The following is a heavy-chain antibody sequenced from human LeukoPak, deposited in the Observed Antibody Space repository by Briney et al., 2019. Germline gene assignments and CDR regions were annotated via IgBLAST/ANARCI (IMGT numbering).Heavy chain of an antibody. Sequence: PSETLSLTCTVSSDSINSYYWSWIRQPPGKGLDWIGYIYYSGTTNYNPSLKSRITISIDTSKNQFSLKLSSVTAADTAVYYCARVRSDCSGGSCYSADYWGQGTLVTVSS. CDR3: ARVRSDCSGGSCYSADY. CDR2: IYYSGTT. V-gene: IGHV4-59*01. CDR1: SDSINSYY. J-gene: IGHJ4*02. D-gene: IGHD2-15*01.